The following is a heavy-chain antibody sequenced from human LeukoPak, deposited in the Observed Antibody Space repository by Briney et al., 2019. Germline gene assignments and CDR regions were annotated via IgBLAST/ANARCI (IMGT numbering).Heavy chain of an antibody. D-gene: IGHD5-24*01. J-gene: IGHJ4*02. Sequence: ASVKVSCKASGYTFTGYYMHWVRQAPGQGLEWMGWINYNSGGTNYAQKFQGRVTMTRDTSISTAYMELSGLTSDDTALYYCARDNRWSFDYWGQGTLVTVSS. V-gene: IGHV1-2*02. CDR3: ARDNRWSFDY. CDR2: INYNSGGT. CDR1: GYTFTGYY.